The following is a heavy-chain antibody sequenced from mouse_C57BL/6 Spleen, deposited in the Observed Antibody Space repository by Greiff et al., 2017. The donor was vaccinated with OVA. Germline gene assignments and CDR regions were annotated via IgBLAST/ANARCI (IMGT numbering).Heavy chain of an antibody. CDR1: GFTFSDYY. J-gene: IGHJ4*01. V-gene: IGHV5-12*01. CDR3: ARHVPCYYAMDY. Sequence: EVQGVESGGGLVQPGGSLKLSCAASGFTFSDYYMYWVRQTPEKRLEWVAYISNGGGSTYYPTTVKGRFTDSRNNAKNTLYLQMSRLKSEDTAMYYCARHVPCYYAMDYWGQGTSVTVSA. CDR2: ISNGGGST.